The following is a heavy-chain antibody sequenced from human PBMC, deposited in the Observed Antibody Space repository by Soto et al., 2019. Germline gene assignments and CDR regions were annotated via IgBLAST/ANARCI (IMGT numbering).Heavy chain of an antibody. V-gene: IGHV4-59*12. CDR2: IYYSGST. D-gene: IGHD3-9*01. Sequence: SETLSLTCPFSGGSSRSYYWSWIRQPPGKGLEWIGYIYYSGSTNYNPSLKSRVTISVDTSKNQFSLKLSSVTAADTAVYYCARKVLRYFDWLAMDVWGKGTTVTVSS. CDR1: GGSSRSYY. J-gene: IGHJ6*03. CDR3: ARKVLRYFDWLAMDV.